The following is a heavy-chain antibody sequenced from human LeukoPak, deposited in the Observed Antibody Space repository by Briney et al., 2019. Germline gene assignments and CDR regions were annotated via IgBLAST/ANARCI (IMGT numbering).Heavy chain of an antibody. V-gene: IGHV3-30*02. D-gene: IGHD2-15*01. CDR2: IRYDGSNK. CDR3: AKASRRVRDIGYYFDY. Sequence: GGSPRLSCAASGFTFSSYGMHWVRQAPGKGLEWVAFIRYDGSNKYYADSVKGRFTISRDNSKNTLYLQMNSLRAEDTAVYYCAKASRRVRDIGYYFDYWGQGTLVTVSS. CDR1: GFTFSSYG. J-gene: IGHJ4*02.